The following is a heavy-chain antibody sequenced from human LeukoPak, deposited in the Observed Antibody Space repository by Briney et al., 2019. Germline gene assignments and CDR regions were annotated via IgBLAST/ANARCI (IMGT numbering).Heavy chain of an antibody. D-gene: IGHD3-3*01. V-gene: IGHV4-30-4*08. CDR3: ARGLTIFGVARRGWFDP. CDR1: GDSTSSGDYY. Sequence: SQTLSLTCTVSGDSTSSGDYYWSWIRQPPGKGLEWIGYIYYSGSTYYNPSLKSRVTISVDTSKNQFSLKLSSVTAADTAVYYCARGLTIFGVARRGWFDPWGQGTLVTVSS. CDR2: IYYSGST. J-gene: IGHJ5*02.